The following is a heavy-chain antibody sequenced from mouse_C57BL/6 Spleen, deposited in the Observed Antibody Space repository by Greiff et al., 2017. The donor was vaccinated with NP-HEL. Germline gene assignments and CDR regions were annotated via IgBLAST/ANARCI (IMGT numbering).Heavy chain of an antibody. V-gene: IGHV1-62-2*01. Sequence: QVQLQQSGAELVKPGASVKLSCKASGYTFTEYTIHWVKQRSGQGLEWIGWFYPGSGSIKYNEKFKDKATLTADKSSSTVYMELSRLTSEDAAVYFWARHEEVDSSGYVSLFKDYRGKGTSVTVAT. J-gene: IGHJ4*01. D-gene: IGHD3-2*02. CDR1: GYTFTEYT. CDR2: FYPGSGSI. CDR3: ARHEEVDSSGYVSLFKDY.